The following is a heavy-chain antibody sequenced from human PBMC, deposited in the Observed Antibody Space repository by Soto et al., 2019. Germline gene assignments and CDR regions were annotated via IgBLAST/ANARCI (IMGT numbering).Heavy chain of an antibody. CDR3: ARLIGRTGVIVVVPD. CDR2: IYPGDSDT. V-gene: IGHV5-51*01. J-gene: IGHJ4*02. D-gene: IGHD2-2*01. Sequence: PGESLKISCKGSGYSLTSYWIGWVRQMPGKGLGWMGIIYPGDSDTRYRPSFQGQVTISADKAISTAYLQWSSLKASDTAMYYCARLIGRTGVIVVVPDWGQGTLVTVSS. CDR1: GYSLTSYW.